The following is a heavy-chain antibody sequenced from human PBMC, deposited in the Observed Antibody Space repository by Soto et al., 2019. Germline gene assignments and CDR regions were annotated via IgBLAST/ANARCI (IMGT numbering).Heavy chain of an antibody. D-gene: IGHD4-4*01. CDR2: IYYSGST. Sequence: PSETLSLTCTVSGGSISSSSYYWGWIRQPPGKGLEWIGSIYYSGSTYYNPSLKSRVTISVDTSKNQFSLKLSSVTAADTAVYYCARHWATVTTLIDYYYGMDVWGQGTTVTVSS. CDR3: ARHWATVTTLIDYYYGMDV. J-gene: IGHJ6*02. CDR1: GGSISSSSYY. V-gene: IGHV4-39*01.